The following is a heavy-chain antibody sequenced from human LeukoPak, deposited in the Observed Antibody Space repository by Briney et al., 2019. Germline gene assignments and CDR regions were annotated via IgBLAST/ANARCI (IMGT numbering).Heavy chain of an antibody. CDR2: NIPILGIA. CDR1: GGTFSSYA. V-gene: IGHV1-69*04. D-gene: IGHD3-10*01. CDR3: ARGDPDYYGSGSPLFDP. Sequence: SVKVSCKASGGTFSSYAISWVRQAPGQGLEWMGRNIPILGIANYAQKFQGRVTITADKSTSTAYMELSSLRSEDTAVYYCARGDPDYYGSGSPLFDPWGQGTLVTVSS. J-gene: IGHJ5*02.